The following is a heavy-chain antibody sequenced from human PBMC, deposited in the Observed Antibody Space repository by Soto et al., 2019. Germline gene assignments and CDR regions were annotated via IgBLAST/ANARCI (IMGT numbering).Heavy chain of an antibody. CDR1: GFTVSNNY. CDR3: ARDVGV. V-gene: IGHV3-66*01. CDR2: IYSGGST. Sequence: EVQLVESGGGLVQPGGSLRLSCAASGFTVSNNYMSWVRQAPGKGLEWVSVIYSGGSTYYADSVKGRFNISRDNSKITQYIQMNSLRAGDTAVYYCARDVGVWGRGTTVTVSS. J-gene: IGHJ6*04.